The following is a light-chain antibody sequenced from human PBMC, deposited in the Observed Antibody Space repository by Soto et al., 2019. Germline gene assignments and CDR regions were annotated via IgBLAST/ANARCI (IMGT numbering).Light chain of an antibody. CDR3: GTWDNGLSAVV. CDR1: DSNIWYNS. Sequence: QAVVTQPPSVSAAPGQKITISCSGSDSNIWYNSVSWYQQLPGTAPKLLISENAERPSDLPDRFSASKSGTSATLGITGLQTGDEATYFCGTWDNGLSAVVFGGGTKLTVL. CDR2: ENA. V-gene: IGLV1-51*02. J-gene: IGLJ2*01.